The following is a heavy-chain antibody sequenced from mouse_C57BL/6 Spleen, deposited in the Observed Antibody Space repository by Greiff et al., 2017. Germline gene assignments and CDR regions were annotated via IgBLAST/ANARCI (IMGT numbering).Heavy chain of an antibody. CDR1: GYTFTSYW. D-gene: IGHD2-4*01. Sequence: QVQLQQPGAELVRPGSSVKLSCKASGYTFTSYWMHWVKQRPIQGLEWIGNIDPSDSETHYNQKFKDKATLTVDKSSSTAYMQLSSLTSEDSAVYYGARGDYLQAWFADWGQGTLVTVSA. CDR3: ARGDYLQAWFAD. CDR2: IDPSDSET. V-gene: IGHV1-52*01. J-gene: IGHJ3*01.